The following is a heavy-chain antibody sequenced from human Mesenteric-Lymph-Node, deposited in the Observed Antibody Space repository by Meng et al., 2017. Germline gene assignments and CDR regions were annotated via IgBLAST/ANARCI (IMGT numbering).Heavy chain of an antibody. V-gene: IGHV3-11*01. CDR1: GFDFSDYQ. J-gene: IGHJ4*02. CDR2: IGTSVSPI. Sequence: QVQLVGSGGGLVKPGGSLRVSCAASGFDFSDYQMSWIRHVSGKGLEWVACIGTSVSPIYYAGSVGGRFTFSRDNAEKSLYLQMNSLRVEDTAVYYCARGCTRPDYWGQGTLVTVSS. CDR3: ARGCTRPDY. D-gene: IGHD2-2*01.